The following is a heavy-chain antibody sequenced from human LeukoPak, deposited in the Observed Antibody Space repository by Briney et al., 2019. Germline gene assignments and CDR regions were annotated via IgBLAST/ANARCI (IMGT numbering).Heavy chain of an antibody. Sequence: ASVKVSCKVSGYTLTELSMHWVRQAPGKGLEWMGGFDPEDGETIYAQKFQGRVTMTEDTSTDTAYMELSSLRSEDTAVYYCATLPTHDYGSGRLLPPDYWGQGTLVTVSS. V-gene: IGHV1-24*01. D-gene: IGHD3-10*01. CDR2: FDPEDGET. CDR3: ATLPTHDYGSGRLLPPDY. CDR1: GYTLTELS. J-gene: IGHJ4*02.